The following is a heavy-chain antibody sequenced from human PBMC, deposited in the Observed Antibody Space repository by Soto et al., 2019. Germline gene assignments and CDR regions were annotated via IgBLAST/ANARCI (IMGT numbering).Heavy chain of an antibody. CDR3: AIRMYSTRWYYLDY. D-gene: IGHD6-13*01. J-gene: IGHJ4*02. CDR2: ISAST. V-gene: IGHV3-23*01. CDR1: GFTVSSYA. Sequence: EMQLLESRGGLVQAGGSLRLSCAASGFTVSSYALNWVRHAPGKGLEWVSGISASTYYADSVKGRFTISRDTSKNTLYLQMNSLRAEDTAIYFCAIRMYSTRWYYLDYWGQGTRVTVSS.